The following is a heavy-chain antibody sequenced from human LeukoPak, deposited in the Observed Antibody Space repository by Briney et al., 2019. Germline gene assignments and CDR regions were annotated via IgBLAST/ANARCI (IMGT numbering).Heavy chain of an antibody. CDR1: GFTFSSYS. V-gene: IGHV3-21*01. CDR3: AREPPYYDFWSGYYTGARSYYYYMDV. D-gene: IGHD3-3*01. CDR2: ISSSSSYI. Sequence: GSLRLSCAASGFTFSSYSMNWVRQAPGKGLEWVSSISSSSSYIYYADSVKGRFTISRDNAKNSLYLQMNSLRAEDTAVYYCAREPPYYDFWSGYYTGARSYYYYMDVWGKGTTVTVSS. J-gene: IGHJ6*03.